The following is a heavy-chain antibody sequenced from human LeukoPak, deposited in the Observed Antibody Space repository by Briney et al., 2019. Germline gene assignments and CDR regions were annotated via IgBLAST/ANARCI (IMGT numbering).Heavy chain of an antibody. CDR3: ARVEVQILSHYMDV. CDR1: GGSFNDYY. Sequence: SETLSLTCAVYGGSFNDYYWSWIRQPPGKGLEWIGEINHSGSTNYNPSLKSRVTISVDTSKNQFSLKLNSVTAADTAVYYCARVEVQILSHYMDVWDKGTTVTVSS. D-gene: IGHD2-15*01. CDR2: INHSGST. J-gene: IGHJ6*03. V-gene: IGHV4-34*01.